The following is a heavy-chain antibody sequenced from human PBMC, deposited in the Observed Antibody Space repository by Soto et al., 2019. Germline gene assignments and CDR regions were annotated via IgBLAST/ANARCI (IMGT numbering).Heavy chain of an antibody. J-gene: IGHJ4*02. V-gene: IGHV4-4*02. CDR2: IYRTGST. D-gene: IGHD1-7*01. CDR3: ASRDPGTSVDY. Sequence: SETLSLTCAVSGGSFTSNNWWTWVRQPPGQGLEWIGEIYRTGSTNYNPSLKSQGTISLDKSENQFSLKVTSLTAADTAVYYCASRDPGTSVDYWGQGTLVTVSS. CDR1: GGSFTSNNW.